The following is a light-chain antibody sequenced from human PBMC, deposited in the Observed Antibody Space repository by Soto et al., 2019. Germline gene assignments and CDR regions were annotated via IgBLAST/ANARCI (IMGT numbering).Light chain of an antibody. V-gene: IGLV2-14*03. CDR3: CDSSSSSTIVV. J-gene: IGLJ2*01. CDR2: DVS. Sequence: QSALTQPASVSGSPGQSITISCTGTSSDVGGYNYVAWYQQHPGNAPQLMIFDVSSRPSGVSYSFSGCKAGNTAALAISCVRAADEAAYYCCDSSSSSTIVVFGGGTKLTVL. CDR1: SSDVGGYNY.